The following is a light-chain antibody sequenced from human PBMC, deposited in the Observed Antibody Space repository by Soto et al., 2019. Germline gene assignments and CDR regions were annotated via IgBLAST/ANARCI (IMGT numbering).Light chain of an antibody. CDR3: QQYGSSPLT. Sequence: EIELTQSPGTLSLSSGERATLSCRASQSVSSSYLAWYQQKPGQAPRLLIYDASSRATGIPDRFSGSGSGTDFTLTISRLEPEDLAVYYCQQYGSSPLTFGGGTKVELK. J-gene: IGKJ4*01. V-gene: IGKV3-20*01. CDR1: QSVSSSY. CDR2: DAS.